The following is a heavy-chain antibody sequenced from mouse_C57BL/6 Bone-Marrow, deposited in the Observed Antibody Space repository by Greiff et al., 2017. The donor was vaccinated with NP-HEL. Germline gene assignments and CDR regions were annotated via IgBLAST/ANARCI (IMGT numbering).Heavy chain of an antibody. CDR2: IYPGDGDT. J-gene: IGHJ2*01. Sequence: QVQLQQSGPELVKPGASVKISCKASGYAFSSSWMNWVKQRPGKGLEWIGRIYPGDGDTNYNGKFKGKATLTADKSSSTAYMQLSSLTSEDSAVYFCATGTVYYFDYWGQGTTLTDSS. V-gene: IGHV1-82*01. CDR3: ATGTVYYFDY. CDR1: GYAFSSSW. D-gene: IGHD4-1*01.